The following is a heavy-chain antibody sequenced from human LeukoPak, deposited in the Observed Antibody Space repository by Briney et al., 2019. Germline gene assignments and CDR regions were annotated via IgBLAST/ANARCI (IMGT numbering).Heavy chain of an antibody. CDR1: GYTFTNYG. CDR3: ARVMTYSSGWYKGRYYFDY. Sequence: ASVKVSCKASGYTFTNYGINWVRQAPGQGLEWMGWISAYNGNTNYAQKLQGRVTMTTDTSTSTAYMELRSLRSDDTAVYYCARVMTYSSGWYKGRYYFDYWGQGTLVTVSS. D-gene: IGHD6-19*01. J-gene: IGHJ4*02. V-gene: IGHV1-18*01. CDR2: ISAYNGNT.